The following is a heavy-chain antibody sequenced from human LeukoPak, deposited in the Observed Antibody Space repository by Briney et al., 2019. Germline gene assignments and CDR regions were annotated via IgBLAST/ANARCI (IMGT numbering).Heavy chain of an antibody. CDR1: GGSISSSSYY. CDR3: ARDIHYYGSGSGY. CDR2: IYYSGST. Sequence: KSSETLSLTCTVSGGSISSSSYYWGWIRQPPGKGLEWIGSIYYSGSTYYNPSLKSRVTISVDTSKNQFSLKLSSVTAADTAVYYCARDIHYYGSGSGYWGQGTLVTVSS. V-gene: IGHV4-39*07. D-gene: IGHD3-10*01. J-gene: IGHJ4*02.